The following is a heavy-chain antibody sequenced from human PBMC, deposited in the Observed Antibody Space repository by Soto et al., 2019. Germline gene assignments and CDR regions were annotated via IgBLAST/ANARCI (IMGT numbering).Heavy chain of an antibody. CDR3: ARQTCTNGVCYTSYFDY. V-gene: IGHV1-18*01. J-gene: IGHJ4*02. Sequence: ASVKVSCKASGYTFTSYGISWVRQAPGQGLEWMGWISAYNGNTNYAQKLQGRVTMTTDTSTSTAYMELRSLRSDDTAVYYCARQTCTNGVCYTSYFDYWGQGTLVTVSS. CDR2: ISAYNGNT. CDR1: GYTFTSYG. D-gene: IGHD2-8*01.